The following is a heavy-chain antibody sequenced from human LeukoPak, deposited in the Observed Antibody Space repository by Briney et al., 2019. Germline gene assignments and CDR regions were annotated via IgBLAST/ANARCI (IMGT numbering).Heavy chain of an antibody. CDR3: AKGGSAVGRVRSGSYYFSYHYGMDV. Sequence: GGSLRLSCAASGFTFSSYAMSWVRQAPGKGLEWVSAISGSGGSTYYADSVKGRFTISRDNSKNTLYLQMNSLRAEDTAVYYCAKGGSAVGRVRSGSYYFSYHYGMDVWGQGTTVTVSS. CDR1: GFTFSSYA. V-gene: IGHV3-23*01. J-gene: IGHJ6*02. CDR2: ISGSGGST. D-gene: IGHD3-10*01.